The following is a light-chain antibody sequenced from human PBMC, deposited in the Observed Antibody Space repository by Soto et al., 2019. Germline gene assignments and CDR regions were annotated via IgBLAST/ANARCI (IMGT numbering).Light chain of an antibody. CDR3: QQYNNWKT. CDR1: QSVSSN. Sequence: EIVMTQSPATLSVSPGERATLSCRASQSVSSNLAWYQQKPGQAPRLLIYDVSTRATGIPARFSGGGSGTEFTLTISSLQSEDFAVYYCQQYNNWKTFGQGTKLEIK. J-gene: IGKJ2*01. V-gene: IGKV3-15*01. CDR2: DVS.